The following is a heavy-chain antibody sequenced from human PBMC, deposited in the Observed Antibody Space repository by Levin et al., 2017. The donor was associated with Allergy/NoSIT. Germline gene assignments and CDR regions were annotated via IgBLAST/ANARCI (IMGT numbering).Heavy chain of an antibody. Sequence: PSETLSLTCTVSGASINSNRYYWSWIRQAAGKGPEWIGRIYFSGNTNYNPSLKSRVTISVDTSKNQFSLRRSSVTAADTAVYYWARVTERRYNYDYYMDVWGKGTTVTVSS. CDR2: IYFSGNT. CDR3: ARVTERRYNYDYYMDV. J-gene: IGHJ6*03. V-gene: IGHV4-61*02. CDR1: GASINSNRYY. D-gene: IGHD3-16*02.